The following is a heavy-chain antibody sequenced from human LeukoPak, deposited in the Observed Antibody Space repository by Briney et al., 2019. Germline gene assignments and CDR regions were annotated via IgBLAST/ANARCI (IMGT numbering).Heavy chain of an antibody. CDR2: INPNSGGT. J-gene: IGHJ6*03. CDR1: GYTFTGYY. D-gene: IGHD2-15*01. V-gene: IGHV1-2*02. CDR3: ARGVVVAANGFHYMDV. Sequence: ASVKVSYKASGYTFTGYYMHWVRQAPGQGLEWMGWINPNSGGTNYAQKFQGRVTMTRDTSISTAYMELSRLRSDDTAVYYCARGVVVAANGFHYMDVWGKGSTVSVSS.